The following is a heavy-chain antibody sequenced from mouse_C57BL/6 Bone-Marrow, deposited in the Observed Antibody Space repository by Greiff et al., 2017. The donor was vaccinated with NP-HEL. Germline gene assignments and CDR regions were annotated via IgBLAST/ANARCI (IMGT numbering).Heavy chain of an antibody. D-gene: IGHD2-3*01. Sequence: DVMLVESEGGLVQPGSSMKLSCTASGFTFSDYYMAWVRQVPEKGLEWVANINYDGSSTYYLDSLKSRFIISRDNAKNLLYLQMSSLKSEDTATDYCARDRYDGYFSMDYWGQGTSVTVSS. CDR3: ARDRYDGYFSMDY. CDR2: INYDGSST. V-gene: IGHV5-16*01. CDR1: GFTFSDYY. J-gene: IGHJ4*01.